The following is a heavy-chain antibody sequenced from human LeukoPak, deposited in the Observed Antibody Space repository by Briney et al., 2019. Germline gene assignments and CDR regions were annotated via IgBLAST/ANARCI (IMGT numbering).Heavy chain of an antibody. CDR3: AKEIRGLTMVRGVDAFDI. V-gene: IGHV3-30*18. CDR1: GFTFSSYG. CDR2: ISYDGSNK. Sequence: GGSLRLSCAASGFTFSSYGMHWVRRAPGKGLEWVAVISYDGSNKYYADSVKGRFTISRDNSKNTLYLQMNSLRAEDTAVYYCAKEIRGLTMVRGVDAFDIWGQGTMVTVSS. D-gene: IGHD3-10*01. J-gene: IGHJ3*02.